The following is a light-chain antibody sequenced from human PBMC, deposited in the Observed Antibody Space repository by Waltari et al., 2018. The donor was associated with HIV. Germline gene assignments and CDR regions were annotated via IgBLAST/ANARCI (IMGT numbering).Light chain of an antibody. CDR3: LQGYSSPLT. CDR1: QSINSF. J-gene: IGKJ3*01. V-gene: IGKV1-39*01. Sequence: DPVSISCRTSQSINSFLNWYQQKPGKVPKLLIYGASTLESGVPSRFSGTGYGTDFSLTISNLQPEDFATYYCLQGYSSPLTFGPGTKVDIK. CDR2: GAS.